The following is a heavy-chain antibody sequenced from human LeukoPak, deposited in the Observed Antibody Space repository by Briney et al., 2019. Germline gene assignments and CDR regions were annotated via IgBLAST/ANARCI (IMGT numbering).Heavy chain of an antibody. V-gene: IGHV3-53*01. CDR1: GFTVSSNY. CDR3: ATGGRSGVAFES. CDR2: IYAGGTT. Sequence: GGSLRLSCAASGFTVSSNYMSWVRQAPGKGLEWVSIIYAGGTTYYADSVKGRFTISRDNSKNTLYLQMNSLRAEDTAVYYCATGGRSGVAFESWGQGTLVTVSS. J-gene: IGHJ4*02. D-gene: IGHD2-15*01.